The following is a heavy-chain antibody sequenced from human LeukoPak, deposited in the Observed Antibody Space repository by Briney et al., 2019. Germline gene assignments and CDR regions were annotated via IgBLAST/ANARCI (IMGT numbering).Heavy chain of an antibody. CDR1: GFTFSSYG. J-gene: IGHJ4*02. Sequence: GGSLRLSCAASGFTFSSYGMHWVRQAPGKGLEWVAFIWYDGSNKYYADSVKGRFTISRDNSKNTLYLQMNSLRAEDTAVYYCAGNYYGSGSYRYWGQGTLVTVSS. CDR3: AGNYYGSGSYRY. CDR2: IWYDGSNK. V-gene: IGHV3-30*02. D-gene: IGHD3-10*01.